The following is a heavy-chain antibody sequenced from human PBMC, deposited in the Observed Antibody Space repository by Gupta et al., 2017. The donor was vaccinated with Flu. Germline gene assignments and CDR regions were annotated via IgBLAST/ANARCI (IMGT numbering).Heavy chain of an antibody. CDR3: ARTSSFDY. CDR2: ISYDGSNK. V-gene: IGHV3-30-3*01. Sequence: VQLVESGVGVVQPGRYLRLTCAASEFPFRSYAMHWVRQAPGKGLEWVAVISYDGSNKYYADSVKGRFTISRDNSKNNMYLQMNSLRAEDTAVYYCARTSSFDYWGQVTLVTVSS. J-gene: IGHJ4*02. CDR1: EFPFRSYA.